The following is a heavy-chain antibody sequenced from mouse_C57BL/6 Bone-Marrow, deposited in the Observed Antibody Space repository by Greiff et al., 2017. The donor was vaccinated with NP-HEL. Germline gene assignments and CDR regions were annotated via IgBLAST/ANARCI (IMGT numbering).Heavy chain of an antibody. D-gene: IGHD3-2*02. Sequence: VQLQQPGAELVRPGSSVKLSCKASGYTFTSYWMHWVKQRPIQGLEWIGNIDPYDSETHYNQKFKDKATLTVDKSSSTAYMQLSSLTSEDSAVYYCARSGKLPEGSYYAMDYWGQGTSVTVSS. J-gene: IGHJ4*01. CDR1: GYTFTSYW. CDR3: ARSGKLPEGSYYAMDY. V-gene: IGHV1-52*01. CDR2: IDPYDSET.